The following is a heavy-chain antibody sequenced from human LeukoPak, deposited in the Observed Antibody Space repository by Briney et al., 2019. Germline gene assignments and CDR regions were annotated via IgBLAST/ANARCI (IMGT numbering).Heavy chain of an antibody. CDR2: INPSGGST. Sequence: ASVKVSCKASGYTFTSYYMHWVRQAPGQGLEWMGIINPSGGSTSYAQKFQGRVTMTRDMSTSTVYMELSSLRSGDTAVYYCARGSSGWYFFLDWGQGTLVTVSS. CDR3: ARGSSGWYFFLD. V-gene: IGHV1-46*01. J-gene: IGHJ4*02. D-gene: IGHD6-19*01. CDR1: GYTFTSYY.